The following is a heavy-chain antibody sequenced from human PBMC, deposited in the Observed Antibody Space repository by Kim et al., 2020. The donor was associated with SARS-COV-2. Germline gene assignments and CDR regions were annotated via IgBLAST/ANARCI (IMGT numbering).Heavy chain of an antibody. V-gene: IGHV4-31*03. Sequence: SETLSLTCTVSGGSISSGGYYWSWIRQHPGKGLEWIGYIYYSGSTYYNPSLKSRVTISVDTSKNQFSLKLSSVTAADTAVYYCARVDTEYYFDYWGQGTLVTVSS. D-gene: IGHD2-8*02. J-gene: IGHJ4*02. CDR3: ARVDTEYYFDY. CDR1: GGSISSGGYY. CDR2: IYYSGST.